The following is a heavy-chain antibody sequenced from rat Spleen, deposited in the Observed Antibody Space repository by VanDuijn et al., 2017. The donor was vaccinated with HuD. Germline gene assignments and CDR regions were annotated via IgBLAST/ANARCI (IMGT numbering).Heavy chain of an antibody. CDR3: ARHLREASGVMDV. V-gene: IGHV2-72*01. CDR2: IWAGGGT. Sequence: QVQLKESGPGLVQPSQTLSLTCVVSGFSLTSYHVSWVRQPPGKSLVWMGIIWAGGGTNHNSAVQSRLSISRDTSKSQVFLKMNSLQPEDTGTYYCARHLREASGVMDVWGQGASVTVSS. D-gene: IGHD4-3*01. CDR1: GFSLTSYH. J-gene: IGHJ4*01.